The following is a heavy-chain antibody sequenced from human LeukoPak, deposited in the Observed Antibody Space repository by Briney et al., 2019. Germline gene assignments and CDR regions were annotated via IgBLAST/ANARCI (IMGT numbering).Heavy chain of an antibody. CDR2: ISGDGGST. CDR3: AKDHPEDY. J-gene: IGHJ4*02. Sequence: PGGSLRLSCAASGFTYDGYAMHWVRQAPGKGLEWLSLISGDGGSTYYADSVKGRFTISRDNSKKSLYLQMNSLRIEDTALYYCAKDHPEDYWGQGTLVTVSS. V-gene: IGHV3-43*02. CDR1: GFTYDGYA.